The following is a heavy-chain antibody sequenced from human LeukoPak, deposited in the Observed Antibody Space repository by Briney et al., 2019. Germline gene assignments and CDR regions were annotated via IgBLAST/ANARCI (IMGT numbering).Heavy chain of an antibody. CDR1: GFTFSSYA. J-gene: IGHJ6*03. V-gene: IGHV3-64*01. D-gene: IGHD4-17*01. Sequence: GGSLRLSCAASGFTFSSYAMHWVRQAPGKGLEYVSAISSNGGSTYYANFVKGRFTISRDNSKNTLYLQMGSLRAEDMAVYYCARDRTARRGYYYYYMDVWGKGTTVTVSS. CDR2: ISSNGGST. CDR3: ARDRTARRGYYYYYMDV.